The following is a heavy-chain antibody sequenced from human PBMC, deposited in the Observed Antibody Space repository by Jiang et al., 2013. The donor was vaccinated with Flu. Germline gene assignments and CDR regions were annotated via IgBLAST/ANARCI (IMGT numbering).Heavy chain of an antibody. V-gene: IGHV4-39*01. CDR3: ARPGLRGYSYHYFDY. J-gene: IGHJ4*02. Sequence: IRQPPGGGVEWIGSIYYSGSTYNNPSLKSRVTMSVDTSKNQFSLKLNSVTAADTAVYYCARPGLRGYSYHYFDYWGQGTLVTVSS. D-gene: IGHD5-18*01. CDR2: IYYSGST.